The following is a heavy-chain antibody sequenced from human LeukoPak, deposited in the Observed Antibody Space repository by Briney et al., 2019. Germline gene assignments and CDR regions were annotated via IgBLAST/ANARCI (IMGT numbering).Heavy chain of an antibody. CDR2: IYPGDSDT. D-gene: IGHD5-18*01. J-gene: IGHJ4*02. Sequence: GESLQISCKGSGYSFTNYWIGWVRQMPGKGLEYMGIIYPGDSDTRYSPSFQGQVTISADKSTNTAYLQWSSLKASDTAMYYCARPESGSSYGYYTYWGQGTLVTVSS. CDR3: ARPESGSSYGYYTY. V-gene: IGHV5-51*01. CDR1: GYSFTNYW.